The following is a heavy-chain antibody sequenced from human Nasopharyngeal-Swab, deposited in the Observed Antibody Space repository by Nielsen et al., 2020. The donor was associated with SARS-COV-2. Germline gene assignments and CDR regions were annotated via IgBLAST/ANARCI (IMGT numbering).Heavy chain of an antibody. J-gene: IGHJ4*02. CDR1: GFTFSSYS. V-gene: IGHV3-21*01. CDR3: ARKSEWRGGYFDY. Sequence: GESLKISCAASGFTFSSYSMNWVRQAPGKGLEWASSISSSSSYIYYADSVKGRFTISRDNAKNSLYLQMNSLRAEDTAVYYCARKSEWRGGYFDYWGQGTLVTVSS. D-gene: IGHD3-3*01. CDR2: ISSSSSYI.